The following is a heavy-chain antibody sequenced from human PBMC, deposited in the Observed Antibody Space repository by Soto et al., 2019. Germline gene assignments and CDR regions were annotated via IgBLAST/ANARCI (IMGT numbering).Heavy chain of an antibody. CDR1: GFTFSSYG. V-gene: IGHV3-33*01. Sequence: QVQLVESGGGVVQPGRSLRLSCAASGFTFSSYGMHWVRQAPGKGLEWVAVIWYDGSNKYYADSVKGRFTISRDNSKNTLFPQMNSLRAEDMAVYYCARSYNYYDSSGYLDLWGRGTLVTVSS. CDR3: ARSYNYYDSSGYLDL. J-gene: IGHJ2*01. CDR2: IWYDGSNK. D-gene: IGHD3-22*01.